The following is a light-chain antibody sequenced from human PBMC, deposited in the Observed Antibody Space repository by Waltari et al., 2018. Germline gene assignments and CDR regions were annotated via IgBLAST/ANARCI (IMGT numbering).Light chain of an antibody. V-gene: IGKV2-28*01. J-gene: IGKJ1*01. CDR2: LGF. CDR3: MQALQTPWT. CDR1: RSLLHSNDQNY. Sequence: IVMTQSPLSLSVTPGDPASISCRSSRSLLHSNDQNYLEWYFQKPGQSPQLLIYLGFKRASGVPDRFRGRGSGTDFTLEISRVEAEDVGIYFCMQALQTPWTFGQGTKVEIK.